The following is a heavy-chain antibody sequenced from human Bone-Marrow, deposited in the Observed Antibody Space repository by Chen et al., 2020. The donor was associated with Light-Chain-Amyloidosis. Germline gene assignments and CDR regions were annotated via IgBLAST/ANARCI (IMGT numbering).Heavy chain of an antibody. CDR3: ARRRDGSNYHY. Sequence: EVQLEQSGPEVKKPGESLKISCKGSGYTFPNYWIGWVRQMPGKGLEWMGVIYPDDSDASYRPSFGGKSTISADKSITTAYLQWRVLKASDTAMYYCARRRDGSNYHYWGQGTLVTVSS. CDR2: IYPDDSDA. D-gene: IGHD1-1*01. V-gene: IGHV5-51*01. CDR1: GYTFPNYW. J-gene: IGHJ4*02.